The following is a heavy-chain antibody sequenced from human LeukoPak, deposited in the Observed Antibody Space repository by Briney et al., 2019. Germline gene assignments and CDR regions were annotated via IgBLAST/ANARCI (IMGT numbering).Heavy chain of an antibody. V-gene: IGHV3-23*01. D-gene: IGHD6-13*01. Sequence: EGSLRLSCAASGFTFSSYNMNWVRQAPGKGLEWVSGISGGDGSTYYADSVKGRFTISRDNSKNTLYLQMNSLRAEDTAVYYCAKDPLIRPGYSSSWYDYWGQGTLVTVSS. J-gene: IGHJ4*02. CDR3: AKDPLIRPGYSSSWYDY. CDR2: ISGGDGST. CDR1: GFTFSSYN.